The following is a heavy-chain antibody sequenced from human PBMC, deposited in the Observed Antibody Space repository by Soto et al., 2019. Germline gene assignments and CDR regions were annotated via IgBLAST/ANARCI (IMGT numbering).Heavy chain of an antibody. V-gene: IGHV3-23*01. D-gene: IGHD3-10*01. CDR1: GFTFSSHA. J-gene: IGHJ6*02. CDR3: AKDRGFGAGHGLDV. CDR2: ISATGGTI. Sequence: EVQLLESGGGLVQPGGSLRLSCAASGFTFSSHAMSWVRQAPGKGLEWVSAISATGGTIYYADSVKGRFTISRDNSENTLYLQMNNLRAEDTALYYCAKDRGFGAGHGLDVWGQGTTVTVSS.